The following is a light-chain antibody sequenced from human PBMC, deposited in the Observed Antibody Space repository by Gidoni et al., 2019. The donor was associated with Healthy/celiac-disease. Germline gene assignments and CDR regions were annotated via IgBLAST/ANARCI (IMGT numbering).Light chain of an antibody. Sequence: EIVLTQSPATLSLSPGERATLSCRASQSVSSYLAWYQQKPGQAPRLLIYDASNSATGIPGRFSGSGSGTDFTLTISSLEPEDFAVYYCQQRSNWPLTFGGGTKVEIK. V-gene: IGKV3-11*01. J-gene: IGKJ4*01. CDR3: QQRSNWPLT. CDR2: DAS. CDR1: QSVSSY.